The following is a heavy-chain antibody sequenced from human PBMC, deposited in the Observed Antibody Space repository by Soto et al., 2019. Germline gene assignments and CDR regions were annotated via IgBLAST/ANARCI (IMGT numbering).Heavy chain of an antibody. D-gene: IGHD3-22*01. V-gene: IGHV3-30*18. CDR2: ISYDGSNK. CDR1: GFTFSSYG. CDR3: AKDRDYYDSLDAFDI. J-gene: IGHJ3*02. Sequence: QVQLVESGGGVVQPGRSLRLSCAASGFTFSSYGMHWVRQAPGKGLEWVAVISYDGSNKYYADSVKGRFTISRDNSKNTLYLQMNSLRAEDTAVYYCAKDRDYYDSLDAFDIWGQGTMVTVSS.